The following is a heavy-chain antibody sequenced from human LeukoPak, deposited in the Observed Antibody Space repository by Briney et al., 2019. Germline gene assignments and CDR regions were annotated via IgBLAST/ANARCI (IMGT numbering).Heavy chain of an antibody. Sequence: PSETLSLTCTVSGGSISSSSYYWGWIRQPPGKGLEWIGSIYYSGSTYYNPSLKSRVTISLNTSKNQFSLRLASVTAADTAVYFCARIPAAGSMGWFDPWGQGTLVTVSS. D-gene: IGHD6-13*01. V-gene: IGHV4-39*07. CDR1: GGSISSSSYY. CDR2: IYYSGST. CDR3: ARIPAAGSMGWFDP. J-gene: IGHJ5*02.